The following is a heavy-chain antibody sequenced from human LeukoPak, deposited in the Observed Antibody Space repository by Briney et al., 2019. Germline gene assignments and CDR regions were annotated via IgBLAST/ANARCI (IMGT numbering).Heavy chain of an antibody. CDR1: GYTFTSYG. CDR3: AREGPGYYFDY. J-gene: IGHJ4*02. V-gene: IGHV7-4-1*02. Sequence: ASVKVSCKASGYTFTSYGISWVRQAPGQGLEWMGWINTNTGNPTFAQGFTGRFVFSLDTSVSTAYLQISSLKAEDTAVYYCAREGPGYYFDYWGQGTLVTVSS. D-gene: IGHD1-14*01. CDR2: INTNTGNP.